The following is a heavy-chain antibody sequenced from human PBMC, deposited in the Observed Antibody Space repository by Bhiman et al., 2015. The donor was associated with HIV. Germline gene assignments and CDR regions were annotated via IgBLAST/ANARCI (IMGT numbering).Heavy chain of an antibody. V-gene: IGHV3-48*03. CDR2: ISSSGDTI. CDR3: VRDSSSWYGIF. Sequence: EVQLVESGGGLVQPGRSLRLSCAASGFTFGMHWVRQAPGKGLEWIAYISSSGDTIYYADSLMGRFTISRDNTKNSLYLQMSSLRAEDTAVYYCVRDSSSWYGIFWGQGALVTVS. D-gene: IGHD6-13*01. CDR1: GFTFG. J-gene: IGHJ4*02.